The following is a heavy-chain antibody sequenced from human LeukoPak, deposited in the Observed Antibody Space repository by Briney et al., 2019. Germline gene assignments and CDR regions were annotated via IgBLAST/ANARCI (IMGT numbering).Heavy chain of an antibody. J-gene: IGHJ5*02. CDR2: INPNSGNT. D-gene: IGHD5-12*01. CDR3: ARGVANWFDP. Sequence: ASVKVSCKASGYTFTGYYMHWVRQAPGQGLEWMGWINPNSGNTGYAQKFQGRVTMTRNTSISTAYMELSSLRSEDTAVYYCARGVANWFDPWGQGTLVTVSS. V-gene: IGHV1-8*02. CDR1: GYTFTGYY.